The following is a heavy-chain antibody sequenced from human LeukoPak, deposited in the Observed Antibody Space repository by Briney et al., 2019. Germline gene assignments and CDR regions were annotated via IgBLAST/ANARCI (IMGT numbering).Heavy chain of an antibody. J-gene: IGHJ6*03. Sequence: GGSLRLSCAASGFTFSSFGMSWVRQAPGKGLEWVSAISSTGGTAYYADSVKGRFTISRDNSKNTLYLQMNSLKTEDTAVYYCTTDRYGIAVAGIYYYYYYMDVWGKGTTVTVSS. CDR2: ISSTGGTA. D-gene: IGHD6-19*01. CDR1: GFTFSSFG. V-gene: IGHV3-23*01. CDR3: TTDRYGIAVAGIYYYYYYMDV.